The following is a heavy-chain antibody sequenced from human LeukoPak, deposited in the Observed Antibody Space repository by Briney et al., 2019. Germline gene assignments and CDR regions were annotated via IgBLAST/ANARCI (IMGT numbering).Heavy chain of an antibody. J-gene: IGHJ4*02. V-gene: IGHV3-23*01. CDR2: IGGSGGNT. D-gene: IGHD2-8*01. CDR3: AQWHTVDY. Sequence: PGGSLRLSCAASGFTFSSAPMSWVRQAPGKGREWVSVIGGSGGNTNYADSVRGRFTISRDNSKNTLYLQMNSLRAEDTAVYYCAQWHTVDYWGQGTLITVSS. CDR1: GFTFSSAP.